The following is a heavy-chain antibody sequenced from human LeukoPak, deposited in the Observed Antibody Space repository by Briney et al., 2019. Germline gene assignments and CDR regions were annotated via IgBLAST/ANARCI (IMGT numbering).Heavy chain of an antibody. CDR3: AKDRSLTLPTFERSGYYYY. D-gene: IGHD3-22*01. CDR1: GFTFSSYA. Sequence: GSLRLSCAASGFTFSSYAMSWVRQAPGKGLEWVSAISGSGGSTYYADSVKGRFTISRDNSKNTLYLQMNSLRAEDTAVYYCAKDRSLTLPTFERSGYYYYWGQGTLVTVSS. V-gene: IGHV3-23*01. CDR2: ISGSGGST. J-gene: IGHJ4*02.